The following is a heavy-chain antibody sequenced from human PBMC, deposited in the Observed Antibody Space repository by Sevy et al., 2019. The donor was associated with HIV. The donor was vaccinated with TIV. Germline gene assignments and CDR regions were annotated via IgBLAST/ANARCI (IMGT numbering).Heavy chain of an antibody. CDR3: ARAFCSGGRCYSLAS. V-gene: IGHV1-18*01. CDR1: GYTFSSNG. Sequence: ASVKVSCKASGYTFSSNGIAWVRQAPGQGLQWMGWIGVYNGISNYAQNLRDRVTKTTDTSTSTAYMELKSLRSDDTAVYYCARAFCSGGRCYSLASWGQGTLVTVSS. CDR2: IGVYNGIS. D-gene: IGHD2-15*01. J-gene: IGHJ5*02.